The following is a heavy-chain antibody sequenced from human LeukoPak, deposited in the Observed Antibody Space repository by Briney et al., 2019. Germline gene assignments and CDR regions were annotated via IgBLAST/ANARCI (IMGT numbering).Heavy chain of an antibody. CDR1: GDTLTELS. CDR3: ESATRGYSGYDYFDY. D-gene: IGHD5-12*01. CDR2: FDLEEGAT. J-gene: IGHJ4*02. V-gene: IGHV1-24*01. Sequence: ASVKVSCKVSGDTLTELSMHWVRQAPGKGLEWMGFFDLEEGATIYAQEFQGRVTITADTSTDTAYMDLSSLRSEDTAVYYCESATRGYSGYDYFDYWGKGTMVTVSS.